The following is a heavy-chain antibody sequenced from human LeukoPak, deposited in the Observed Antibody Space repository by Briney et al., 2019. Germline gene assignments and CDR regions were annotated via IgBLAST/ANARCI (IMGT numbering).Heavy chain of an antibody. V-gene: IGHV1-24*01. J-gene: IGHJ4*02. CDR3: ATDRDSTAMGPGYFDY. D-gene: IGHD5-18*01. Sequence: GASVKVSCKVSGYTLTELSMHWVRQAPGKGLEWRGGFYPEDGETNYAQTFQGGDTMTEDTSTNTGYMELSSLRSEDTAVYYCATDRDSTAMGPGYFDYWGQGTLVTVSS. CDR1: GYTLTELS. CDR2: FYPEDGET.